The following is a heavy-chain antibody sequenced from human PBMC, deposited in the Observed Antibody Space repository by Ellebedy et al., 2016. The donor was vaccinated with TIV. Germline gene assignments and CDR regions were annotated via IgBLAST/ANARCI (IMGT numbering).Heavy chain of an antibody. J-gene: IGHJ6*03. D-gene: IGHD2-8*02. CDR1: GGSISSGDW. CDR2: IYHSGTT. Sequence: MPSETLSLTCTVSGGSISSGDWWSWVRQPPGTGLEWIGEIYHSGTTNYNPSLKSRVTISVDKSKNQFSLELTSVTAADSAVYVCARETFTVLAEYYFYMDVWGKGTTVTVSS. CDR3: ARETFTVLAEYYFYMDV. V-gene: IGHV4-4*02.